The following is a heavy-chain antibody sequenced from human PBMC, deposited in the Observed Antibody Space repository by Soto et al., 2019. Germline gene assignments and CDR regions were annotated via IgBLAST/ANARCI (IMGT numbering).Heavy chain of an antibody. V-gene: IGHV3-33*01. CDR3: ARDLGWEYYYGSGSYYHIGYYFDY. CDR1: GFTFSSYG. D-gene: IGHD3-10*01. J-gene: IGHJ4*02. Sequence: GGSLRLSCAASGFTFSSYGMHWVRQAPGKGLEWVAVIWYDGSNKYYADSVKGRFTISRDNSKNTLYLQMNSLRAEDTAVYYCARDLGWEYYYGSGSYYHIGYYFDYWGQGTLVTVSS. CDR2: IWYDGSNK.